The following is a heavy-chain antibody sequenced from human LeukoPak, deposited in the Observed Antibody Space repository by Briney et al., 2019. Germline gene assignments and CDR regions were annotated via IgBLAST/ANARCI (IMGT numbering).Heavy chain of an antibody. J-gene: IGHJ4*02. CDR3: ARLRDGRWLLEY. Sequence: SETLSLTCTVSGGSISSCSYYWGWLRQPPGKGLEWIGSIYYSGSTYYNPSLKSRVTISVDTSKNQFSLKLSSVTAADTAVYYCARLRDGRWLLEYWGQGTLVTVSS. D-gene: IGHD5-12*01. CDR1: GGSISSCSYY. CDR2: IYYSGST. V-gene: IGHV4-39*01.